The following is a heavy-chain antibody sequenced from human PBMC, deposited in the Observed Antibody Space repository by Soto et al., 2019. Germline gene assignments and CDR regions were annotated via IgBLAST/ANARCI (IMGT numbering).Heavy chain of an antibody. V-gene: IGHV3-74*01. CDR2: INSDGSST. J-gene: IGHJ6*02. CDR3: ARSTRIKYYYYGMDV. CDR1: GFTVSSYW. Sequence: EVQLVESGGGLVQPGGSLRLSCAASGFTVSSYWMHWVRQAPGKGLVLVSRINSDGSSTSYADSVKGRFTISRDNAKNTLYLQINSLRAEDTAVYYCARSTRIKYYYYGMDVWGQGTTVTVSS.